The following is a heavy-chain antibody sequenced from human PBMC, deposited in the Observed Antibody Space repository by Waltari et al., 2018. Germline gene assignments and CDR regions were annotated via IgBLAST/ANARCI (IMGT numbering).Heavy chain of an antibody. CDR1: GYTFTSYY. CDR2: INPSGGST. D-gene: IGHD2-15*01. CDR3: ARVLGYCSGGSCYSGGPLDYFYGMDV. V-gene: IGHV1-46*01. J-gene: IGHJ6*02. Sequence: QVQLVQSGAEVKKPGASVKVSCKASGYTFTSYYMHWVRQAPGQGLEWMGIINPSGGSTSYAQKFQGRVTMTRDTSTSTVYMELSSLRSEDTAVYYCARVLGYCSGGSCYSGGPLDYFYGMDVWGQGTTVTVSS.